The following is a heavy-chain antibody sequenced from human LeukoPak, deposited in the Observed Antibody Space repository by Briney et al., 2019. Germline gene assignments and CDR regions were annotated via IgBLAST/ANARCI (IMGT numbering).Heavy chain of an antibody. J-gene: IGHJ4*02. CDR3: ALSAEKQLVYFDF. V-gene: IGHV1-69*05. D-gene: IGHD6-13*01. CDR2: IIPVFDTA. CDR1: GDTFSNYD. Sequence: GSSVKVSCKASGDTFSNYDVTWVRQAPGQGLEWMGRIIPVFDTAKYAQDFQGRVTMTTDESSSTAYMELYSLRSEDRAVYYCALSAEKQLVYFDFWGQGTLVTVSS.